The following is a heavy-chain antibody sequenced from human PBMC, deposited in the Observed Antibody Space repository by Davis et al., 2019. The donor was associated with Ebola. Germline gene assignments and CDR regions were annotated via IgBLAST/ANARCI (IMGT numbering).Heavy chain of an antibody. Sequence: ASVKVSCKGSGYSFSDYYIHWVQGAPGKGLEWVGLVDPKAGKTVYAEKFQDRVTITADRSTDTVYMELSSLRYEDTAVYYCATLDILTAYVSYAMDVWGQGTTVTVSS. CDR2: VDPKAGKT. CDR1: GYSFSDYY. V-gene: IGHV1-69-2*01. J-gene: IGHJ6*02. CDR3: ATLDILTAYVSYAMDV. D-gene: IGHD3-9*01.